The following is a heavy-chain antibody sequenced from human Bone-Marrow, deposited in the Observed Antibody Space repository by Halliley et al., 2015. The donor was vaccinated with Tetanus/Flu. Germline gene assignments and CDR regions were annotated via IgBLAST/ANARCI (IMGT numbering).Heavy chain of an antibody. V-gene: IGHV4-59*01. Sequence: SHPGITNFNPSLKSRLSISIDTSKTQFSVRLTSVSAADTADYYCARVWLRGLPAPYYNYGMDVWGQGTTVTVSS. J-gene: IGHJ6*02. D-gene: IGHD3-10*01. CDR2: SHPGIT. CDR3: ARVWLRGLPAPYYNYGMDV.